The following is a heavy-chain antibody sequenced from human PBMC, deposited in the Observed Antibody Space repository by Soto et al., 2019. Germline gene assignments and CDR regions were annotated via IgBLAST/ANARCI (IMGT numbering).Heavy chain of an antibody. CDR3: ARDYYDSSGYYLAD. D-gene: IGHD3-22*01. J-gene: IGHJ4*02. V-gene: IGHV3-30-3*01. Sequence: WGSLRLSRAACGVTLCSSAMHGVRQAPGKGLEWVAVISYDGSNKYYADSVKGRFTISRDNSKNTLYLQMNSLRAEDTAVYYCARDYYDSSGYYLADWGQGTLVTVSS. CDR1: GVTLCSSA. CDR2: ISYDGSNK.